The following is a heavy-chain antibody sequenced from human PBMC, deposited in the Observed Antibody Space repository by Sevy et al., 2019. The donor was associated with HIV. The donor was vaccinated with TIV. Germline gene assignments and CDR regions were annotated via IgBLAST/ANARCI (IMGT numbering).Heavy chain of an antibody. CDR3: ATDPLITMLGRFDY. Sequence: ASVKVSCKVSGYTLTELSMHWGRQALGKGLEWRGGFVPEDGEKIYAQKFQGRSTMTEDTSTDTAYMELSSLRSEDTAVYYCATDPLITMLGRFDYWGQGTLVTVSS. CDR2: FVPEDGEK. D-gene: IGHD3-10*02. J-gene: IGHJ4*02. V-gene: IGHV1-24*01. CDR1: GYTLTELS.